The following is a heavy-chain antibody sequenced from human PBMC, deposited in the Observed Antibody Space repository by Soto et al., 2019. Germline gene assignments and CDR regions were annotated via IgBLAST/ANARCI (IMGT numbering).Heavy chain of an antibody. CDR3: ATIPALMVVAVPTLTP. J-gene: IGHJ5*02. CDR2: IYHSGSP. CDR1: GGSISTANC. D-gene: IGHD2-8*01. V-gene: IGHV4-4*02. Sequence: QVQLRESGPGLVKTSGTLSLTCAVSGGSISTANCWTWFRQPPGNGLEWIGEIYHSGSPTFSQSPRARATISVEKSKNQCPRIMRSVSSAVTAAHYHATIPALMVVAVPTLTPWGQGILVTSSS.